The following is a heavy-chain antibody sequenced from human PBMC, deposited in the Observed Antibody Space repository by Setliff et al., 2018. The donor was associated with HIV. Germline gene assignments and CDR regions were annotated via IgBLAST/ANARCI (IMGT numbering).Heavy chain of an antibody. CDR2: INHSGST. V-gene: IGHV4-34*01. J-gene: IGHJ4*02. CDR1: GESFSAYF. Sequence: SETLSLTCGVYGESFSAYFWSWVRQPPGKGLEWIGEINHSGSTNYNPSLKSRVAVSVDTSKNHFSLRVASVTAADTAVYYCARAPANYHDSSGFYFGVDYYFDFWGQGILVTVSS. D-gene: IGHD3-22*01. CDR3: ARAPANYHDSSGFYFGVDYYFDF.